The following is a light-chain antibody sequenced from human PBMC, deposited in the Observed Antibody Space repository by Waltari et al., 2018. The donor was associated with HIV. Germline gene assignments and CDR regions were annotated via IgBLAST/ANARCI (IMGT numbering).Light chain of an antibody. CDR1: QSLVHTAGNTY. Sequence: EIVMMQSPPSSHVIVGQPASIPCRSSQSLVHTAGNTYLSWLQQRPGQPPRLLIYKVSTRFSGVPDRFSGSGTGRDFTLKITRVEVEDVATYYCMQATQFPLTFGQGTRLEIK. CDR3: MQATQFPLT. CDR2: KVS. J-gene: IGKJ5*01. V-gene: IGKV2-24*01.